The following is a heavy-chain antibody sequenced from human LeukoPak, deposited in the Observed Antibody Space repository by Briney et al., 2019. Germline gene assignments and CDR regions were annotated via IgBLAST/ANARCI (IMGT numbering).Heavy chain of an antibody. V-gene: IGHV4-31*03. CDR2: VCYSAST. D-gene: IGHD3-22*01. J-gene: IGHJ3*02. Sequence: SETLSLTCTVSGGSISSGGCYWSWLRQRPGKGLKGIGYVCYSASTYYNPSLKIRVTISVDTSKHQFSLKLSSVTAAGTAVYYCAGLTMTDAFDIWGEGTMVSVSS. CDR3: AGLTMTDAFDI. CDR1: GGSISSGGCY.